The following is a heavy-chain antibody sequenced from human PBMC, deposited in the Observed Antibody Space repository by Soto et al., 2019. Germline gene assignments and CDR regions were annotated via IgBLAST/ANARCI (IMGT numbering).Heavy chain of an antibody. Sequence: QVQLVQSGAEVKKPGASVKVSCKTSGYTFTSYHISWVRQAPGQGLEWMGWISAYNTNTNYAQKFQGRVTMTTYTLTSTAYRELRSLRSDDTAVYYWARDTPPTDYWGQGTLVTVSS. J-gene: IGHJ4*02. V-gene: IGHV1-18*01. CDR1: GYTFTSYH. CDR3: ARDTPPTDY. CDR2: ISAYNTNT.